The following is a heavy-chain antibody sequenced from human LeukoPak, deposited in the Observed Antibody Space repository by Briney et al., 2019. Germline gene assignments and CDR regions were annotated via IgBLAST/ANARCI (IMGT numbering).Heavy chain of an antibody. V-gene: IGHV3-48*03. Sequence: GGSLRLSCAASGFTFSSYEMNWVRQAPGKGLERVSYICSSGSTIYYADSVKGRFTISRDNAKSSLYLQMNSLRAEDTAIYYCARVIAARPPDMDVWGKGATVTVSS. CDR2: ICSSGSTI. D-gene: IGHD6-6*01. CDR1: GFTFSSYE. J-gene: IGHJ6*03. CDR3: ARVIAARPPDMDV.